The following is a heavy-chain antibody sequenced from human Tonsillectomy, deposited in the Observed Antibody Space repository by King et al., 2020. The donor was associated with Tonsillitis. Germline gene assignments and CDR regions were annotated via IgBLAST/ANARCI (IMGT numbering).Heavy chain of an antibody. CDR2: ISWNSGSI. Sequence: VQLVESGGGLVQPGRSLRLSCAASGFTFDDYAMHWVRQAPGKGLEWVSGISWNSGSIGYADSVKGRFTISRDNAKNSLYLQMNSLRAEDTALYYCAKDLQLCLGAFDIWGQGTMVTVSS. J-gene: IGHJ3*02. CDR3: AKDLQLCLGAFDI. V-gene: IGHV3-9*01. D-gene: IGHD5-18*01. CDR1: GFTFDDYA.